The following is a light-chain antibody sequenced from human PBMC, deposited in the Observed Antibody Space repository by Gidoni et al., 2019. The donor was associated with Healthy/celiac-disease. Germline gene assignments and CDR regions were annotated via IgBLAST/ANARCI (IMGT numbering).Light chain of an antibody. V-gene: IGKV1-27*01. CDR1: QGISNY. J-gene: IGKJ1*01. CDR2: ASS. Sequence: DIQMTQSPSSLSASVGDRVTITCRASQGISNYLAWDQQKPGKVPKLLIYASSPFQSGGPSRFSGSGSVTDFTLTISSLQPEDVATYYCQKYNSAPLTFGQGTKVEIK. CDR3: QKYNSAPLT.